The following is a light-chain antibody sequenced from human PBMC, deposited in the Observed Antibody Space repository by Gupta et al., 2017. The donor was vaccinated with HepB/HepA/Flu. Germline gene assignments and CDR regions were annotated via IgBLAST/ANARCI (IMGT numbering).Light chain of an antibody. CDR3: MIWYSTAWV. J-gene: IGLJ3*02. Sequence: QAVLTQPSSLSASPGASASLTCTLRSGINVGTFRIYWYQQKPGSPPQYLLKYKSDSDKHQGSGVPSRFSGSKDASANAGILLISGLQSEDEADYYCMIWYSTAWVFGGGTKLTVL. CDR2: YKSDSDK. V-gene: IGLV5-45*02. CDR1: SGINVGTFR.